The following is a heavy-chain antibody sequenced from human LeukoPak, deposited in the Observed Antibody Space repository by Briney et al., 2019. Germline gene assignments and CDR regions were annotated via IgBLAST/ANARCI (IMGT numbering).Heavy chain of an antibody. CDR1: GFSFSNYW. Sequence: PGGSLRLSCAASGFSFSNYWMHWVRQAPGKGLVWVSRINSDESSTRYADSVKGRFTISRDNAKNTLYLQMNSLRAEDTAVYYCAKDHVTMIVVVITTGAFDIWGQGTMVTVSS. V-gene: IGHV3-74*01. J-gene: IGHJ3*02. CDR2: INSDESST. D-gene: IGHD3-22*01. CDR3: AKDHVTMIVVVITTGAFDI.